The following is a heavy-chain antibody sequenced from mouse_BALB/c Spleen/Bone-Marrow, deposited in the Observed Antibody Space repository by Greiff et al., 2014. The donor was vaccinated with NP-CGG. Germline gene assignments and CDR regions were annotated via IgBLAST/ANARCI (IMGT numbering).Heavy chain of an antibody. Sequence: VHLVESGAELVRPGSSVKISCKASGYAFSSYWMNWVKQRPGQGLEWIGQIYPGDSDTDYSGKFKGKATLTADKSSNTAYMQLTSLASEDSAVYFCARGGISVDYWGQGTTLTVSS. CDR1: GYAFSSYW. J-gene: IGHJ2*01. CDR2: IYPGDSDT. CDR3: ARGGISVDY. V-gene: IGHV1-80*01.